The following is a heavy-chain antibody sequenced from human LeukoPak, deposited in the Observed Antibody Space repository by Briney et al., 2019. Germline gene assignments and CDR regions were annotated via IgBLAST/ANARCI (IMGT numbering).Heavy chain of an antibody. CDR3: ARDALHYYDSSGYYYHHNWFDP. CDR2: ISYDGSNK. J-gene: IGHJ5*02. V-gene: IGHV3-30-3*01. D-gene: IGHD3-22*01. CDR1: GFTFSSYA. Sequence: GGSLRLSCAASGFTFSSYAMHWVRQASGKGLEWVAVISYDGSNKYYADSVKGRFTISRDNSKNTLYLQMNSLRAEDTAVYYCARDALHYYDSSGYYYHHNWFDPWGQGTLVTVSS.